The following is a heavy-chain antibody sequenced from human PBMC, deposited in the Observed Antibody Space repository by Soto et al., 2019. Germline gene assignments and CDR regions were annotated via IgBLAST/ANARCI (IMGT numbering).Heavy chain of an antibody. CDR3: ARGLRYSGMDV. CDR2: IDHSGST. Sequence: PSETLSLTFAVHRGYFNAYSWTWIRQPPGKGLEWIGEIDHSGSTTYNPSLKSRIIMSVDTSKNQFSLNVSSMTAADTAVYYCARGLRYSGMDVWGQGTTVTVSS. CDR1: RGYFNAYS. J-gene: IGHJ6*02. V-gene: IGHV4-34*01.